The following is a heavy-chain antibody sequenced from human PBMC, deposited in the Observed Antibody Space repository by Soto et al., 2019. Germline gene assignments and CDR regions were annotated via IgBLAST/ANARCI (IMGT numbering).Heavy chain of an antibody. D-gene: IGHD1-26*01. CDR2: IYPGDSDT. CDR3: ARYSGSYWHYLDF. V-gene: IGHV5-51*01. CDR1: GYSFASHW. Sequence: PGESLKISCKGSGYSFASHWVAWVGQMPEKGLEWIGTIYPGDSDTKYSSAFRGHVTISADTSVSTAYLQWRSLEATDSAIYYCARYSGSYWHYLDFWGQGTLVTVSS. J-gene: IGHJ4*02.